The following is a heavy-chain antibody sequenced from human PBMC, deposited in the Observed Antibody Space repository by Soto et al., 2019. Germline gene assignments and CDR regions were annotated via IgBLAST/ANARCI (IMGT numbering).Heavy chain of an antibody. Sequence: SQTLSLTCAISGDSVSSNSAAWNWIRQSPSRGLEWLGRTYYRSKWYNDYAVSVKSRITINPDTSKNQFSLQLNSVTPEDTAVYYCALLRDDFWSGYSKYYYYGMDVWGQGTTVTVSS. J-gene: IGHJ6*02. CDR3: ALLRDDFWSGYSKYYYYGMDV. CDR1: GDSVSSNSAA. D-gene: IGHD3-3*01. CDR2: TYYRSKWYN. V-gene: IGHV6-1*01.